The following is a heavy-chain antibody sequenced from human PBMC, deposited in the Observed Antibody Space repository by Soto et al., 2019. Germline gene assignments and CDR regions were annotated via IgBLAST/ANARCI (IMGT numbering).Heavy chain of an antibody. V-gene: IGHV4-59*08. CDR3: ARAYDSSGYYLAYYFDY. Sequence: SETLSLTCTVSGGSISSYYWSWIRQPPGKGLEWIGYIYYSGSTNYNPSLKSRVTISVDTSKNQFSLKLSSVTAADTAVYYCARAYDSSGYYLAYYFDYWGQGTLVTVSS. D-gene: IGHD3-22*01. J-gene: IGHJ4*02. CDR2: IYYSGST. CDR1: GGSISSYY.